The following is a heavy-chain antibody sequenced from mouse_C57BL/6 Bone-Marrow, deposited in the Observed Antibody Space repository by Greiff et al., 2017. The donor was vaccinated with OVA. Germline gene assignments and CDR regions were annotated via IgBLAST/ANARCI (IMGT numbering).Heavy chain of an antibody. Sequence: VQLQQSGPELVKPGASVKISCKASGYTFTDYYMNWVKQSHGKSLEWIGDINPNNGGTSYNQKFKGKATLTVDKSSSTAYMELRSLTSEDSAVYYCARRGGLLPYFDVWGTGTTVTVSS. CDR1: GYTFTDYY. J-gene: IGHJ1*03. CDR3: ARRGGLLPYFDV. CDR2: INPNNGGT. V-gene: IGHV1-26*01. D-gene: IGHD2-3*01.